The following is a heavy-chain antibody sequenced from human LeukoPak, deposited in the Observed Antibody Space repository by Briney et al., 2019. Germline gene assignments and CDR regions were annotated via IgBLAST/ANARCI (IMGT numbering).Heavy chain of an antibody. CDR1: GFTFDDYA. Sequence: PGGSLRLSCAASGFTFDDYAMRWVRQAPGKGLEWVSGISWNSGSIGYADSVKGRFTISRDNAKNSLYLQMNSLRAEDTALYYCAKGASGSYRYYYYGMDVWGQGTTVTVSS. V-gene: IGHV3-9*01. CDR3: AKGASGSYRYYYYGMDV. CDR2: ISWNSGSI. J-gene: IGHJ6*02. D-gene: IGHD1-26*01.